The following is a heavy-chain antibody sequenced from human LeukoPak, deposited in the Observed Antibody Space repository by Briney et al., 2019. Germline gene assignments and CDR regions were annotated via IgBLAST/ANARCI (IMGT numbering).Heavy chain of an antibody. V-gene: IGHV3-23*01. CDR3: AKRPHNTAYSGDY. D-gene: IGHD3-9*01. J-gene: IGHJ4*02. CDR1: GLTFSTYA. Sequence: GGSLRLSCAAPGLTFSTYAMSWVRQAPGKGLEWVSAISANGGRIYYADSVKGRFTISRDNSKNTLYLQMNSLGAEDTAVYYCAKRPHNTAYSGDYWGQGTLVTVSS. CDR2: ISANGGRI.